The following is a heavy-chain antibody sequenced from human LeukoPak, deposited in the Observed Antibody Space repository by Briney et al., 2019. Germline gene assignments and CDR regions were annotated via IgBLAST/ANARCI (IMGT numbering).Heavy chain of an antibody. J-gene: IGHJ6*02. Sequence: SETLSLTCTVPGGSISSSSYYWGWIRQPPGKGLEWIGSIYYSGSTNYNPSLKSRVAMSVDTSRNQFSLKLSSVTAADTAVYYCARAQVDYNNGPGSRGYYSYGMDVWGRGTTVTVSS. D-gene: IGHD4-11*01. CDR2: IYYSGST. CDR3: ARAQVDYNNGPGSRGYYSYGMDV. CDR1: GGSISSSSYY. V-gene: IGHV4-39*07.